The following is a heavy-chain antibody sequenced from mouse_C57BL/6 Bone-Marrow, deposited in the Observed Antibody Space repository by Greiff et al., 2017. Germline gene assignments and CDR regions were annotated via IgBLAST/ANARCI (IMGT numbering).Heavy chain of an antibody. CDR3: ARSYYYEPFAY. CDR2: IYPRSGNT. CDR1: GYTFTSYG. J-gene: IGHJ3*01. D-gene: IGHD2-4*01. Sequence: VQGVESGAELARPGASVKLSCKASGYTFTSYGISWVKQRTGQGLEWIGEIYPRSGNTYYNEKFKGKATLTADKSSSTAYMELRSLTSEDSAVYFCARSYYYEPFAYWGQGTLVTVSA. V-gene: IGHV1-81*01.